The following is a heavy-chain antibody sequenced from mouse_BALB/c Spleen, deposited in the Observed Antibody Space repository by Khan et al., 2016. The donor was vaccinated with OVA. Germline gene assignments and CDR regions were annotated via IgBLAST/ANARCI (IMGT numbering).Heavy chain of an antibody. CDR2: IWACGST. Sequence: QVQLKESGPGLVAPSQSLSITCTVSGYSLTSYGVHWVRQPPGKGLEWLGVIWACGSTNYNSALMSRLSISKDNSKSQVFLKMNSLQTDVAAMYCYTRLEDKWGQGTTLTVSS. CDR3: TRLEDK. J-gene: IGHJ2*01. V-gene: IGHV2-9*02. CDR1: GYSLTSYG.